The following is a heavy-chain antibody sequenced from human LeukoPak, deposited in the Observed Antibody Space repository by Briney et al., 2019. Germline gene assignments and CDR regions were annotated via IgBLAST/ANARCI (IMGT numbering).Heavy chain of an antibody. V-gene: IGHV3-23*01. CDR3: AKDSAKKYDDY. D-gene: IGHD2/OR15-2a*01. J-gene: IGHJ4*02. CDR1: GVTFSSYA. Sequence: GGPLRLSCAASGVTFSSYAMSWVRQAPGKGLEWVSGISGSDGSTNYADSVKGRFTISRENSKNTLYLQMNSLRAEDTAVYYCAKDSAKKYDDYWGQGTLVTVSS. CDR2: ISGSDGST.